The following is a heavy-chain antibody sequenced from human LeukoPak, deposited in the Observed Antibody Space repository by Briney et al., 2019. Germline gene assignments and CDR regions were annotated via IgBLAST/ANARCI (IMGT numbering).Heavy chain of an antibody. CDR1: GFTFDDYA. Sequence: GGSLRLSCAASGFTFDDYAMHWVRQAPGKGLEWVAGICWNGGSKGYADSVKGRFTISRDNAKNSLYLQMNSLRSEDTALYYCAKEGYGYGDAEYYYYGMDVWGQGTTVTVSS. V-gene: IGHV3-9*01. CDR2: ICWNGGSK. CDR3: AKEGYGYGDAEYYYYGMDV. D-gene: IGHD4-17*01. J-gene: IGHJ6*02.